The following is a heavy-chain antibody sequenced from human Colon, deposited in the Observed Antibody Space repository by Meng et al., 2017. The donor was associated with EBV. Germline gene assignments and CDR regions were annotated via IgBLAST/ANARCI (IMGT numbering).Heavy chain of an antibody. CDR3: TTYAVGAGGRGY. V-gene: IGHV4-30-4*01. D-gene: IGHD2-15*01. Sequence: QLQLKESGPGLVKPSQNLFLTCVVSGDFISSGNYHWSWIRQAPGKGLEWIGHSESTSYNPSLRSRVVISVDTAKNQFSLRLDSVTAADTAVYYCTTYAVGAGGRGYWGPGTLVTVSS. CDR1: GDFISSGNYH. CDR2: HSEST. J-gene: IGHJ4*02.